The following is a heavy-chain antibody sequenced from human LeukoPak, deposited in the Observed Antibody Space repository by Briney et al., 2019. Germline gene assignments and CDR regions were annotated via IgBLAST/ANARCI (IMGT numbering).Heavy chain of an antibody. CDR1: GGSISSGNYY. CDR2: IYTSGST. J-gene: IGHJ4*01. D-gene: IGHD3-10*01. CDR3: ARYDYYGSGSPDY. Sequence: SETLSLTCTVSGGSISSGNYYWAWIRQPAGKGLEWIVRIYTSGSTNYNPSLKSRVTISVDTSKNQFSLKLTSVTAADTAVYYCARYDYYGSGSPDYWGQGTLVTVSS. V-gene: IGHV4-61*02.